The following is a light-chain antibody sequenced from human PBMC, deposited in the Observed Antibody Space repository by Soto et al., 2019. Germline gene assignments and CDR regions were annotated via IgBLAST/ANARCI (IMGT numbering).Light chain of an antibody. V-gene: IGKV3-11*01. Sequence: EIVLTQSPATLSLSPGERATLSCRTSQSVSSYFAWYQQKPGRAPRLLIYDASNRATGIPARFIGSGSGTDFTLTISSLEPEDFAVYYCQQRSNWRITFGQGTRLGIK. CDR2: DAS. CDR1: QSVSSY. CDR3: QQRSNWRIT. J-gene: IGKJ5*01.